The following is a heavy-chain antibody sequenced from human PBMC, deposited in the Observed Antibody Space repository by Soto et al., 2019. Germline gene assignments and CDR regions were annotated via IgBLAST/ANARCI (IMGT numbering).Heavy chain of an antibody. CDR3: ARGEPIWVAVAGPDDAFDI. Sequence: QVQLVQSGAEVKKPGASVKVSCKASGYTFTSYGISWVRQAPGQGLEWMGWISAYNGNTNYAQKLQGRDTMTTDTSTSTAYMELRSLRSDDTAVYYCARGEPIWVAVAGPDDAFDIWGQGTMVTVSS. V-gene: IGHV1-18*01. CDR2: ISAYNGNT. D-gene: IGHD6-19*01. J-gene: IGHJ3*02. CDR1: GYTFTSYG.